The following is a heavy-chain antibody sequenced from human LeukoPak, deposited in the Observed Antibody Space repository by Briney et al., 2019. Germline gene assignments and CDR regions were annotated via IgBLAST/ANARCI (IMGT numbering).Heavy chain of an antibody. CDR3: AREEVLLWFGEFIPIFDY. J-gene: IGHJ4*02. V-gene: IGHV4-61*02. CDR2: IYTSGGT. D-gene: IGHD3-10*01. CDR1: GGSISSGSYY. Sequence: SETLSLTCTVSGGSISSGSYYWNWIRQPAGKGLEWIGRIYTSGGTKYNPSLKSRITISVDTSKNQFSLKLTSVTAADTAVYYCAREEVLLWFGEFIPIFDYWGQGTLVTVSS.